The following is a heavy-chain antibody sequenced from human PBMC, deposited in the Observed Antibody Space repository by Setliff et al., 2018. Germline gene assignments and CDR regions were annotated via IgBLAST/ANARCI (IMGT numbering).Heavy chain of an antibody. Sequence: PEETLSLTCTVSGGSISSHYWSWIRQPPSKGLEWIGNIHYSGGTNYNPSLNSRVTISMDTSKNQFSLKLSSVTAADTAVYYCARHVLGQQLVYNWFDPWGQGTQVTVS. J-gene: IGHJ5*02. CDR2: IHYSGGT. CDR1: GGSISSHY. V-gene: IGHV4-59*08. CDR3: ARHVLGQQLVYNWFDP. D-gene: IGHD6-13*01.